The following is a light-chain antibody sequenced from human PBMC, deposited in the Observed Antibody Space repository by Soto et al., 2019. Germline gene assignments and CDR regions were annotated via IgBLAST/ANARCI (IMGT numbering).Light chain of an antibody. Sequence: QSVLTQPASVSGSPGQSITISCTGTSSDVGSYNLVSWYQQHPGKAPKLMNYEGSKRPSGVSNRFSGSKSANTASLTISGLQAEDEADYYCCSYAGSMTFVFGGGTKLTVL. CDR1: SSDVGSYNL. CDR2: EGS. J-gene: IGLJ2*01. CDR3: CSYAGSMTFV. V-gene: IGLV2-23*03.